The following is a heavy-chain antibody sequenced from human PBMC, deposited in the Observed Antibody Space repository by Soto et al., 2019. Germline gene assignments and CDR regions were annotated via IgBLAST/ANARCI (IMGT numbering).Heavy chain of an antibody. Sequence: GSLRLSCAASGVTFSSYVISWVRQAPGKGLEWVSAISGSGGNTYYADSVKGRFTISRDNSKNTLFLQMNSLRAEDTALYFCAKEMGDYYDSSGSWFDPWGQGTLVTVSS. J-gene: IGHJ5*02. CDR3: AKEMGDYYDSSGSWFDP. D-gene: IGHD3-22*01. CDR2: ISGSGGNT. CDR1: GVTFSSYV. V-gene: IGHV3-23*01.